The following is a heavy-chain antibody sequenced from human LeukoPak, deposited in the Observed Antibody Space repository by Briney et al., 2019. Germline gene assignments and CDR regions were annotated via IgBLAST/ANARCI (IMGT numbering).Heavy chain of an antibody. CDR1: GSSISSGGGY. Sequence: SETLSLTCTVSGSSISSGGGYWSWIRQPAGKGLEWIGRINTSGSTNYNPPLKSRVAISIDTSKNQFSLKLSSVTAADTALYYCFGVFGFWGKGTMVIVS. CDR3: FGVFGF. CDR2: INTSGST. D-gene: IGHD3-16*01. V-gene: IGHV4-61*02. J-gene: IGHJ3*01.